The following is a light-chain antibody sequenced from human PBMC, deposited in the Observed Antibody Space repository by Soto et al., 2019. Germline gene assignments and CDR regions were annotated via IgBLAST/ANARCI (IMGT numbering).Light chain of an antibody. V-gene: IGKV2-28*01. CDR1: RNLLHSNGYYY. CDR3: MQALQTAS. Sequence: EIVLTQSPLSLPVTPGEPASISCRSSRNLLHSNGYYYLDWYLQKPGQTPQLLIYLGSNRASGVPDRFSGSGSGTDFTLEINRVEAEDVGFYYCMQALQTASFGPGTKVDIK. J-gene: IGKJ3*01. CDR2: LGS.